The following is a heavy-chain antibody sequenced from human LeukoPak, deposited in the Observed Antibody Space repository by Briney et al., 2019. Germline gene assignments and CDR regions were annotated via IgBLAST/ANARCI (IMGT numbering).Heavy chain of an antibody. Sequence: GGSLRLSCAASGFTFSTYGMHWVRQAPGKGLEWVAVISNDGNYKYHVDSVKGRFTISRDNSKNTLYLQVNSLRTEDTAVYYCAKAEIHYFDYWGQGTLVTVSS. CDR3: AKAEIHYFDY. CDR2: ISNDGNYK. V-gene: IGHV3-30*18. J-gene: IGHJ4*02. CDR1: GFTFSTYG. D-gene: IGHD5-24*01.